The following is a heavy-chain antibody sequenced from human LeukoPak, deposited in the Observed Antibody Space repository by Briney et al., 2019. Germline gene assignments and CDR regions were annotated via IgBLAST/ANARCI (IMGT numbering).Heavy chain of an antibody. CDR3: ARDGAVAGVDDAFDI. J-gene: IGHJ3*02. Sequence: SETLSLTCTVSGASITSSTYCRVWIRQRQSPGEELEWIGSVCYSGNTYYNPSLNSRVTISLDTSKNQFSLKLSSVTAADTAVYYCARDGAVAGVDDAFDIWGQGTMVTVSS. V-gene: IGHV4-39*07. D-gene: IGHD6-19*01. CDR2: VCYSGNT. CDR1: GASITSSTYC.